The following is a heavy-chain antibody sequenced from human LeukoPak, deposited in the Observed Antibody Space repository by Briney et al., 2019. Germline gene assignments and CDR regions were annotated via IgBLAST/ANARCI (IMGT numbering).Heavy chain of an antibody. D-gene: IGHD5-18*01. V-gene: IGHV1-18*01. J-gene: IGHJ5*02. Sequence: FQDRVTMTTDTSTNTVYMELRSLRPDDTAVYYCAREKSRYKYGYNHWGQGTLVTVSS. CDR3: AREKSRYKYGYNH.